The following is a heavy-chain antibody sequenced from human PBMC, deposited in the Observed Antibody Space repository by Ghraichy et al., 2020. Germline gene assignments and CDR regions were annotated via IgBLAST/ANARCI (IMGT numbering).Heavy chain of an antibody. J-gene: IGHJ5*02. CDR2: ISGSGGST. D-gene: IGHD3-16*02. CDR1: GFTFSSYA. CDR3: AKEVIYDYVWGSYRPPPNWFDP. Sequence: GGSLRLSCAASGFTFSSYAMSWVRQAPGKGLEWVSAISGSGGSTYYADSVKGRFTISRDNSKNTLYLQMNSLRAEDTAVYYCAKEVIYDYVWGSYRPPPNWFDPWGQGTLVTVSS. V-gene: IGHV3-23*01.